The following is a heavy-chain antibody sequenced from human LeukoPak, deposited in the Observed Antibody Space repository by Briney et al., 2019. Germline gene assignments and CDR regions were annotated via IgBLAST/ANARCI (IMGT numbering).Heavy chain of an antibody. Sequence: ASVKVSCKASGYTFTGYYMHWVRQAPGQGLEWMGRINPNSGGTNYAQKFQGRVTMTRDTSISPAYMELSRLRSDDTAVYYWGGGRWAGYNSPPPYMDVWGKGTTITVSS. CDR1: GYTFTGYY. V-gene: IGHV1-2*06. D-gene: IGHD5-24*01. CDR2: INPNSGGT. J-gene: IGHJ6*03. CDR3: GGGRWAGYNSPPPYMDV.